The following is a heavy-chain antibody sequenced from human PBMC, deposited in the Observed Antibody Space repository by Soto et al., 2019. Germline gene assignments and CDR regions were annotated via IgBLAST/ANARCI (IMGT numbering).Heavy chain of an antibody. Sequence: PSETLSLTCSFSGDSVTSHYLTWIRQSPEKGLEWIGYMHYTGFSHYNPSLKSRLTLSVDRSKNQFTLQLTSVTVADTAVYYCASPGREKRDASDIWGQGTMVTVSS. CDR2: MHYTGFS. J-gene: IGHJ3*02. CDR1: GDSVTSHY. CDR3: ASPGREKRDASDI. V-gene: IGHV4-59*02.